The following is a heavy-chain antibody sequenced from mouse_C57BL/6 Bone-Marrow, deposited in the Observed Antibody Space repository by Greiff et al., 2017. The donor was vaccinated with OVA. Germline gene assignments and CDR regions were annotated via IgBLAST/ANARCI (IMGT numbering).Heavy chain of an antibody. Sequence: QVQLQQSGPELVKPGASVKISCKASGYAFSSSWMNWVKQRPGKGLEWIGRIYPGDGDTNYNGKFKGKATLTADKSSSTAYMQLSSLTSEDSAVYFCAREGLRRGYYYAMDYWGQGTSVTVSS. CDR3: AREGLRRGYYYAMDY. J-gene: IGHJ4*01. D-gene: IGHD2-4*01. CDR2: IYPGDGDT. CDR1: GYAFSSSW. V-gene: IGHV1-82*01.